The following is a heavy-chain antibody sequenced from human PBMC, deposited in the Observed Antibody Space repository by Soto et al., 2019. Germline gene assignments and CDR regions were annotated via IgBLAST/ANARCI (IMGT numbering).Heavy chain of an antibody. CDR2: IWYDGSNK. J-gene: IGHJ6*02. CDR3: ARAPSIAAAATLRYYYYGMDV. V-gene: IGHV3-33*01. CDR1: GFTFSSYG. Sequence: GGSLRLSCAASGFTFSSYGMHWVRQAPGKGLEWVAVIWYDGSNKYYADSVKGRFTIPRDNSKNTLYLQMNSLRAEDTAVYYCARAPSIAAAATLRYYYYGMDVWGQGTTVTVSS. D-gene: IGHD6-13*01.